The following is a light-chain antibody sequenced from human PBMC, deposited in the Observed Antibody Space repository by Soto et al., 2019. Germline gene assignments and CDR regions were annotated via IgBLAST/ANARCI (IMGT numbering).Light chain of an antibody. J-gene: IGLJ2*01. CDR3: SAYTSRSTLV. CDR2: EVR. CDR1: RRDVGAYNL. V-gene: IGLV2-14*01. Sequence: QSVLTQPASVSGSPGQSITISCSGTRRDVGAYNLVSWYQQPPGKAPQLLIYEVRNRPSGISSRLSGSRSGNTASLTISSLLPEDEADYYCSAYTSRSTLVFGGGTKLTVL.